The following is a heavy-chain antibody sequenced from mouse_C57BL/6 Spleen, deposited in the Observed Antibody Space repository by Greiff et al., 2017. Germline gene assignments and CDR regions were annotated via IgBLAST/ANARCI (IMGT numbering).Heavy chain of an antibody. CDR2: INYDGSST. V-gene: IGHV5-16*01. J-gene: IGHJ2*01. CDR1: GFTFSDYY. D-gene: IGHD3-2*02. Sequence: EVKLMESEGGLVQPGSSMKLSCTASGFTFSDYYMAWVRQVPEKGLEWVANINYDGSSTYYLDSLKSRFIISRDNAKNILYLQMSSLKYEDTATYYCAREGTAQASFDYWGQGTTLTVSS. CDR3: AREGTAQASFDY.